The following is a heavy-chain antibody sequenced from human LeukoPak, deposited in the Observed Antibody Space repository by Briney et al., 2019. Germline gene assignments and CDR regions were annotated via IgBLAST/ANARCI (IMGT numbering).Heavy chain of an antibody. CDR3: ARVGATSSYYYMDV. CDR2: IYTSGST. J-gene: IGHJ6*03. CDR1: GGSISSYY. Sequence: SEALSLTCTVSGGSISSYYWSWIRQPAGKGLEWIGRIYTSGSTNYNPSLKSRVTMSVDTSKNQFSLKLSSVTAADTAVYYCARVGATSSYYYMDVWGKGTTVTVSS. D-gene: IGHD1-26*01. V-gene: IGHV4-4*07.